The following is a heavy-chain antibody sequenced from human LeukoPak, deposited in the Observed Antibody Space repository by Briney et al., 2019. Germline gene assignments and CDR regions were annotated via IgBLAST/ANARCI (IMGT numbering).Heavy chain of an antibody. V-gene: IGHV1-2*04. D-gene: IGHD5-12*01. CDR2: INPNSGGT. CDR1: GYTFTGYY. J-gene: IGHJ4*02. CDR3: ARVGGYSGYDYARNYYFDY. Sequence: ASVKVSCKASGYTFTGYYMHWVRQAPGQGLEWMGWINPNSGGTNYAQKFQGWVTMTRDTSISTAYMELSRLRSDDTAVYYCARVGGYSGYDYARNYYFDYWGQGTLVTVSS.